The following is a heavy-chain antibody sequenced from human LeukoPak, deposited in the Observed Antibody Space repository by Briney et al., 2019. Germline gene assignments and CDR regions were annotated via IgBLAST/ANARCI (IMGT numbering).Heavy chain of an antibody. CDR2: MNPNSGNT. J-gene: IGHJ4*02. CDR3: ARSARSGWDY. D-gene: IGHD6-19*01. V-gene: IGHV1-8*02. Sequence: ASVKVSCKASGYTFTSYYMHWVRQAPGQGLEWMGWMNPNSGNTGYAQKFQGRVTMTRNTSISTAYMELSSLRSEDTAVYYCARSARSGWDYWGQGTLVTVSS. CDR1: GYTFTSYY.